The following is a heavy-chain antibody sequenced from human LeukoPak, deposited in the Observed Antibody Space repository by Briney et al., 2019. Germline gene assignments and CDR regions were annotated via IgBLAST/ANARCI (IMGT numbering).Heavy chain of an antibody. J-gene: IGHJ5*02. CDR3: ARDRGITSVRGLPSWFDP. D-gene: IGHD3-10*01. CDR1: GGSINSDAYY. Sequence: SETLSLTCTVSGGSINSDAYYWTWLRQPAGLGLEWIGRISTPGSPKYNPSLASRVTISLDTSRNHFSLKLSSVTAADTAVYYCARDRGITSVRGLPSWFDPWGQGTLVIVSS. V-gene: IGHV4-61*02. CDR2: ISTPGSP.